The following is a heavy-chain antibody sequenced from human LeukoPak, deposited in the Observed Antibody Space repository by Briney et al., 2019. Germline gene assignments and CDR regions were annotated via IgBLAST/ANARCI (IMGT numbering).Heavy chain of an antibody. Sequence: GGSLRLSCAASGFTFSSYAMSWVRQAPGMGLEWVSSIGSSGDITYYADSVKGRFTISRDNSKNTLYLQMNSLRAEDTAVYYCAKVDYYDSSGNYPNWFDPWGQGTLVTVSS. CDR1: GFTFSSYA. D-gene: IGHD3-22*01. CDR3: AKVDYYDSSGNYPNWFDP. J-gene: IGHJ5*02. CDR2: IGSSGDIT. V-gene: IGHV3-23*01.